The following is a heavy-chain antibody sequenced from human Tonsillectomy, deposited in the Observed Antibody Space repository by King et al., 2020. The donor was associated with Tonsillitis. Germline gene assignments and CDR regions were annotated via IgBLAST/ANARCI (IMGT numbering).Heavy chain of an antibody. J-gene: IGHJ3*02. CDR3: AKFLAMAATYDALHI. CDR2: ISSSGGDST. CDR1: GFTFSTYA. V-gene: IGHV3-23*04. Sequence: VQLVESGGGLVQPGGSLRLSCAASGFTFSTYAMSWVRLAPGKGLEWVSGISSSGGDSTYYAESVKGRFTISRDNSKNTLYLQMNSLRAEDTAIYYCAKFLAMAATYDALHIWGQGTVVTVSS. D-gene: IGHD6-19*01.